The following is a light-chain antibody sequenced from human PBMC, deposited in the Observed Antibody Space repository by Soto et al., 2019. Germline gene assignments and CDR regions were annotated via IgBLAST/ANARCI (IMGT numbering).Light chain of an antibody. CDR2: SYN. CDR1: SSNIGSES. Sequence: QSVLTQPPSTSGTPGQRVTISCSGSSSNIGSESVNWYQQLPGTAPKLLIYSYNQRPSGVPDRFSGSKSGTSASLAISGLQSEDEADYICAAWDDSLNGYVFGLGTKVTGL. V-gene: IGLV1-44*01. CDR3: AAWDDSLNGYV. J-gene: IGLJ1*01.